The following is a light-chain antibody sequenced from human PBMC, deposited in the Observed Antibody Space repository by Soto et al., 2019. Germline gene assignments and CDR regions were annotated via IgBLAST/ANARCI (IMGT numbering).Light chain of an antibody. V-gene: IGLV2-14*01. CDR1: RSDVGAYNY. CDR3: SSFTSRFTFV. CDR2: EVT. Sequence: QSVLTQPASVSGPPGQSIAISCTGTRSDVGAYNYVSWYQQHPGKAPKLMISEVTNRPSGASDRFSGSKSGNTASLTISGLQAEDEADYYCSSFTSRFTFVFGTGTKVTVL. J-gene: IGLJ1*01.